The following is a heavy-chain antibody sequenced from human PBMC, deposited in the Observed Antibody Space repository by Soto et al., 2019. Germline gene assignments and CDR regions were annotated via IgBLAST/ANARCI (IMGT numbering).Heavy chain of an antibody. D-gene: IGHD5-12*01. CDR2: IYPGDSDT. CDR1: GYSFTSYW. Sequence: PGESLKISCKGSGYSFTSYWIGWVRQMPGKGLEWMGIIYPGDSDTRYSPSFQGQVTISADKSISTAYLQWSSLKASDTAMYYCARPGQLEMATIWPPRPGAFDIWGQGTMVTVSS. CDR3: ARPGQLEMATIWPPRPGAFDI. J-gene: IGHJ3*02. V-gene: IGHV5-51*01.